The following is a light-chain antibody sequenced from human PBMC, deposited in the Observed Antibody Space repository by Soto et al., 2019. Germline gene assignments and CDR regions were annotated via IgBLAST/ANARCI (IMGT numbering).Light chain of an antibody. V-gene: IGLV2-14*01. J-gene: IGLJ2*01. CDR1: SSDVGGYNY. CDR3: SSYTSSSTLGVV. Sequence: ALTQPASVSGSPGQSITISCTGTSSDVGGYNYVSWYQQHPGKAPKLMIYDVSNRPSGVSNRFSGSKSGNTASLTISGLQAEDEADYYCSSYTSSSTLGVVFGGGTKLTVL. CDR2: DVS.